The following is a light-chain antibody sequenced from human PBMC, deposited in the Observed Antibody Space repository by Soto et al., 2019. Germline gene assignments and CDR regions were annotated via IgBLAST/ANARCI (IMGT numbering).Light chain of an antibody. CDR3: QQLSSYPLP. V-gene: IGKV1-9*01. CDR2: AAS. Sequence: DIQMTQSPSSLSASAGDRVTITCRASQSISTYLXXYQQKPVKAPNLLIFAASTLQSGVPSRFSGRGAGKDVTLTIGSLQADDFATHPCQQLSSYPLPFRGATKVDI. CDR1: QSISTY. J-gene: IGKJ4*01.